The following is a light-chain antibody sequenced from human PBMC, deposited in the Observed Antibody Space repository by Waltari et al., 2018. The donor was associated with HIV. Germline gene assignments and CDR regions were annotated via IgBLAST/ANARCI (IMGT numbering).Light chain of an antibody. CDR1: QNLLTS. J-gene: IGKJ1*01. Sequence: DIQMTQSPSSLSASVGDRGTIPCRASQNLLTSLNWYRQKPWKAPNLLIYAASSLQSGVPSRFSGSGSGTDFTLPISDLQPEDFATYYCQQSYTTPRTFGQVPRVQI. CDR3: QQSYTTPRT. CDR2: AAS. V-gene: IGKV1-39*01.